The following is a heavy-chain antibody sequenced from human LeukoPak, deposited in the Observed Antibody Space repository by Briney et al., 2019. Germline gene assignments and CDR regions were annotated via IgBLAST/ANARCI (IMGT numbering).Heavy chain of an antibody. CDR1: GYTFTGYY. V-gene: IGHV1-2*02. CDR2: INPNSGGT. D-gene: IGHD6-19*01. Sequence: GASVKVSCKASGYTFTGYYMHWVRQAPGQGLEWMGWINPNSGGTNYAQKFQGRVTMTRDTSISTAYMELSRLRSDDTAVYYCARARAQQWPVHGWAFDIWGQGTMVTVSS. J-gene: IGHJ3*02. CDR3: ARARAQQWPVHGWAFDI.